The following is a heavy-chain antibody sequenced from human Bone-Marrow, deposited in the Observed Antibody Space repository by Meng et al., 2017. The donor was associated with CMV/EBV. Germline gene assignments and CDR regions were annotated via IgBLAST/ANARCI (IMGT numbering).Heavy chain of an antibody. CDR2: INSDGSST. J-gene: IGHJ4*02. D-gene: IGHD3-22*01. V-gene: IGHV3-74*01. CDR3: ARDHINYYDSSGAVDY. Sequence: GGSLRLSCAASGFTVSSNYMSWVRQAPGKGLVWVSRINSDGSSTSYADSVKGRFTISRDNAKNTLYLQMNSLRAEDTAVYYCARDHINYYDSSGAVDYWGQGTLVTVSS. CDR1: GFTVSSNY.